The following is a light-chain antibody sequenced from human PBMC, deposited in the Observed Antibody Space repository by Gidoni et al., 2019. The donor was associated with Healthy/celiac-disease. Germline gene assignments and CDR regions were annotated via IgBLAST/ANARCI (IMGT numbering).Light chain of an antibody. CDR2: AAS. J-gene: IGKJ1*01. V-gene: IGKV1-39*01. CDR3: QQSYSTPAT. CDR1: QSISSY. Sequence: DIQMTQSPSSLSASVGDRVTSTCRASQSISSYLNWYQQKPGKAPKLRIYAASSLQSGVPSRFSGSGSGTDFTLTISSLQPEDFATYYCQQSYSTPATFGQGTKVEIK.